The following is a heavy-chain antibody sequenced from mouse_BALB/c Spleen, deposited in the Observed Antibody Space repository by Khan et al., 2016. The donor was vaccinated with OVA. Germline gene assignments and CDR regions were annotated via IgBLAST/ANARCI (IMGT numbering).Heavy chain of an antibody. CDR2: IIYSGSI. J-gene: IGHJ1*01. CDR3: ERDSGFWYFDV. V-gene: IGHV3-5*02. CDR1: GFSITTGNYR. D-gene: IGHD2-2*01. Sequence: VQLKQSGPGLVKPSQSVSLTCTVTGFSITTGNYRWIWMRPFQGNKLEWLVFIIYSGSIPYNPSTTNRTTTTRDTSKHQFLLALNYLTAEDTAAYYCERDSGFWYFDVWGAGTTVTVSS.